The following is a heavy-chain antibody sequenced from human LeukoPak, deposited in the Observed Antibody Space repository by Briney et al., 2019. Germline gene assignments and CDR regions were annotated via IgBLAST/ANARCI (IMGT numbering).Heavy chain of an antibody. V-gene: IGHV3-48*02. CDR2: ISSSSSTI. CDR1: GFSFSTYT. J-gene: IGHJ4*02. D-gene: IGHD6-13*01. CDR3: ARARRYRSSWYHDY. Sequence: GSLRLSCAASGFSFSTYTMNWVRQAPGKGLDWVSYISSSSSTIYYADSVKGRFTISRDNANNPLYLQMNSLRDEDTAVYYCARARRYRSSWYHDYWGQGSLVTVSS.